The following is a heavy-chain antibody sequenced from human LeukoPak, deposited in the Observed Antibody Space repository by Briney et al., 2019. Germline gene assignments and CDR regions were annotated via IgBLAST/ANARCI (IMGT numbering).Heavy chain of an antibody. CDR1: GYTFIDYY. D-gene: IGHD4-17*01. CDR3: ARDPAYGDYVGLYYYYYYYMDV. CDR2: INPNGGGT. V-gene: IGHV1-2*02. Sequence: ASVKVSCKGSGYTFIDYYIHWVRQAPGQGLEWMGWINPNGGGTNFAQKFQGRVTMTRDTSGSTAYMEVSRLRPDGTAVYYCARDPAYGDYVGLYYYYYYYMDVWGKGTTVTISS. J-gene: IGHJ6*03.